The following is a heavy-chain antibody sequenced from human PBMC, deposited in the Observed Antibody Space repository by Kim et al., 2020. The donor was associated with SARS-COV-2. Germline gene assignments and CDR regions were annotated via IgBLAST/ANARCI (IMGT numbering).Heavy chain of an antibody. Sequence: FGTANYAQKFQGRVTITADESTSTAYMELSSLRSEDTAVYYCARRGAFDIWGQGTMVTVSS. V-gene: IGHV1-69*01. J-gene: IGHJ3*02. CDR2: FGTA. CDR3: ARRGAFDI.